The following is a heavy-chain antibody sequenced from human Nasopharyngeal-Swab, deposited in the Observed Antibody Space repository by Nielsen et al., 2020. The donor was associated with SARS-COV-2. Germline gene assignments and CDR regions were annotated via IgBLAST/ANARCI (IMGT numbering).Heavy chain of an antibody. CDR2: INTNTGRS. CDR1: GDTFNRKA. CDR3: ARGLPGESIIWDNYCYMDV. Sequence: ASVKVSCKASGDTFNRKAINWVRQAPGQGLEWMGWINTNTGRSTYGQGFTGRFVFSFDTSLSTTYLLISGLTAGDTAVYYRARGLPGESIIWDNYCYMDVWGEGTTVTVSS. J-gene: IGHJ6*03. D-gene: IGHD3-10*01. V-gene: IGHV7-4-1*02.